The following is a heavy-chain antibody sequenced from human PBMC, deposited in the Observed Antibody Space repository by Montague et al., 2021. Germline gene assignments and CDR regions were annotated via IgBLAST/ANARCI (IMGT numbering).Heavy chain of an antibody. J-gene: IGHJ4*02. Sequence: SETLSLTCGVYGGSLSEYYWTWIRQSPEKGLEWIGEVRHIGSTNYNPSLKSRVTMSVDTSKNQFSLKLRSMTAADTAVYYCASDRGPFDYWGQGTVVTVSS. CDR3: ASDRGPFDY. CDR2: VRHIGST. D-gene: IGHD3-10*01. V-gene: IGHV4-34*01. CDR1: GGSLSEYY.